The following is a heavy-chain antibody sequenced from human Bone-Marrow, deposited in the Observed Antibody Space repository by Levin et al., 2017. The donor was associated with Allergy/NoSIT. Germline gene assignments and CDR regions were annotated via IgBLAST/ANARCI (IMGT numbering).Heavy chain of an antibody. CDR3: AKIAPKELWEA. CDR2: IHSSGST. CDR1: GGSISPYH. D-gene: IGHD3-10*01. J-gene: IGHJ5*02. V-gene: IGHV4-59*01. Sequence: SETLSLTCAVSGGSISPYHWSWIRQPPGKGLEWIGFIHSSGSTNYNPSLKTRVTISVDTSKNQFSLNLRSVTAADTAVYYCAKIAPKELWEAWGQGILVIVSS.